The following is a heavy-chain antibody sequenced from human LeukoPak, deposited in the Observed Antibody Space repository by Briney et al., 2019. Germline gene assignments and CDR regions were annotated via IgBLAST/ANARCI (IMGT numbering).Heavy chain of an antibody. CDR1: GFTFSSYS. V-gene: IGHV3-21*01. CDR3: ASRAYGDYGASFDY. D-gene: IGHD4-17*01. Sequence: GGSLRLSCAASGFTFSSYSMNWVRQAPGKGLEWVSSISSSSSYIYYADSVKGRFTISRDNAKNSLYLQMNSLRAEDTAVYYCASRAYGDYGASFDYWGQGILVTVSS. CDR2: ISSSSSYI. J-gene: IGHJ4*02.